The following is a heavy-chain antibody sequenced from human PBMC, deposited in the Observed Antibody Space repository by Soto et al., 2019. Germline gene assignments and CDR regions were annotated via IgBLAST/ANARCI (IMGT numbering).Heavy chain of an antibody. D-gene: IGHD6-13*01. J-gene: IGHJ5*02. Sequence: EVQLVESGGGLVQPGGSLRLSCAASGFTFSSYWMSWVRQAPGKGLEWVANIKQDGSNKYYADSVKGRFTISRDNSKNTLYLQMNSLRAEDTAVYYCARGRSGYSSSWYVSWFDPWGQGTLVTVSS. CDR1: GFTFSSYW. CDR3: ARGRSGYSSSWYVSWFDP. V-gene: IGHV3-7*01. CDR2: IKQDGSNK.